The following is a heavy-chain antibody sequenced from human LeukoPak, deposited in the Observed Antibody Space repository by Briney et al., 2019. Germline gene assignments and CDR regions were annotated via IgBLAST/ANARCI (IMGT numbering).Heavy chain of an antibody. CDR3: ARVRALSYYDSSGDFYYFDY. J-gene: IGHJ4*02. CDR2: ISYSGST. D-gene: IGHD3-22*01. CDR1: GVSISSYC. V-gene: IGHV4-59*01. Sequence: NPSQTLSLTCTVSGVSISSYCWSWLRQPPGKGLEWIGYISYSGSTDYNPSLKSRVTKSVDTSKNQFSLKLSSVTAADTAAYYCARVRALSYYDSSGDFYYFDYWGQGALVTVSA.